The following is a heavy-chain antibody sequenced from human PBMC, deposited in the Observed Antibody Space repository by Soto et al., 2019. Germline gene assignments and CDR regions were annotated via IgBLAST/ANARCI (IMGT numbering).Heavy chain of an antibody. CDR2: IDPGDTYA. CDR3: VRIYCTTTTLESWFDP. J-gene: IGHJ5*02. Sequence: PGKSLKISCTGFGYTFTTFLISGVRQRPGKGLEWMGMIDPGDTYATYSPAFQGHVTISADKATSTAYLQWSSLKASDTATYFCVRIYCTTTTLESWFDPWGQGTLVTVSS. D-gene: IGHD2-2*01. CDR1: GYTFTTFL. V-gene: IGHV5-10-1*01.